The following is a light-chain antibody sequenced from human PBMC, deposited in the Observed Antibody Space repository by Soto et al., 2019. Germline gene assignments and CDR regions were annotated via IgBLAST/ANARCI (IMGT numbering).Light chain of an antibody. J-gene: IGLJ1*01. CDR2: EVN. V-gene: IGLV2-14*01. Sequence: LTQPASVSGSPGQSITISCSGTSSDIGAYNYVSWYQQHPGKAPKVLIYEVNNRPSGVSDRFSGSKSDNTASLTISGLQAEDEADYYCSSFTITYTRVFGTGTKVTVL. CDR3: SSFTITYTRV. CDR1: SSDIGAYNY.